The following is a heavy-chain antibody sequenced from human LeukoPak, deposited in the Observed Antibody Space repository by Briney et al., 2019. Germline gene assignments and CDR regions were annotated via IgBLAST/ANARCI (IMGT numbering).Heavy chain of an antibody. V-gene: IGHV3-33*06. CDR3: AKDLGPNSSSWYYFDY. CDR1: GFTFSSYG. CDR2: IWYDGSNK. J-gene: IGHJ4*02. D-gene: IGHD6-13*01. Sequence: PGGSLRLTCAASGFTFSSYGMHWVRQAPGKGLEWVAVIWYDGSNKYYADSVKGRFTISRDNSKNTLYLQMNSLRAADTAVYYCAKDLGPNSSSWYYFDYWGQGTLLTVSS.